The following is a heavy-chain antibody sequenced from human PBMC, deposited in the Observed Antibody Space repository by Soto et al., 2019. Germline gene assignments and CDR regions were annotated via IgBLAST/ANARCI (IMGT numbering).Heavy chain of an antibody. CDR3: ARAAASLDP. V-gene: IGHV1-8*01. Sequence: QVQLVQSGAEVKKPGASVKVSCKASGYRFTSYDINWVRQATGQGLEWMGWMNPKSGNTGHAQKFQGRVTMTMDTSISTAYMELISLRSDDTAVYYCARAAASLDPWGQGTLVTVSS. CDR1: GYRFTSYD. CDR2: MNPKSGNT. D-gene: IGHD6-25*01. J-gene: IGHJ5*02.